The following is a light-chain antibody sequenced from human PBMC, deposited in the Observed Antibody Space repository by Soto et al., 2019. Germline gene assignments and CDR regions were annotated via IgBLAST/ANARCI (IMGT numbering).Light chain of an antibody. CDR1: QYIRNW. Sequence: IQMTQSPSTLSASVADSVTITCRASQYIRNWLAWYQQKPGKAPNPLIYDASRLKSGYPARFSCRGSGTDFTLTISRLEPEDFAVYYCQQSGSSPITFGQGTRLEIK. CDR3: QQSGSSPIT. J-gene: IGKJ5*01. CDR2: DAS. V-gene: IGKV1-5*01.